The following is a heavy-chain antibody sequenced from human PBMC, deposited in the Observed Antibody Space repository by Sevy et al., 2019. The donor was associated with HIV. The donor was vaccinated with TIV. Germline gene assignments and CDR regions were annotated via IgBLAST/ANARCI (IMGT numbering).Heavy chain of an antibody. CDR1: GFTFSNYA. CDR3: AGGRYDSSGSFDAFDI. Sequence: GGSLRLSCAVSGFTFSNYAMNWVRQAPGKGLEWVSTIYGSGGITYYADSVRGRFTISRDNSKNTLYLQMNSLRAEDTAVYDCAGGRYDSSGSFDAFDIWGQGTRVTVSS. V-gene: IGHV3-23*01. D-gene: IGHD3-22*01. CDR2: IYGSGGIT. J-gene: IGHJ3*02.